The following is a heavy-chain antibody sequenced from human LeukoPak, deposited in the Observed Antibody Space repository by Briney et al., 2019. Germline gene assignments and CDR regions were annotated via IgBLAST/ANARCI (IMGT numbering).Heavy chain of an antibody. V-gene: IGHV3-33*01. Sequence: GGSLRLSCAASGFTFSSYGMHWVRQAPGKGLEWVAVIWYDGSNKYYADSVKGRLTISRDNSKNTLYLQMNSLRAEDTAVYYCARVDYYGSGSYYNEYYGMDVWGQGTTVTVSS. CDR3: ARVDYYGSGSYYNEYYGMDV. J-gene: IGHJ6*02. CDR2: IWYDGSNK. CDR1: GFTFSSYG. D-gene: IGHD3-10*01.